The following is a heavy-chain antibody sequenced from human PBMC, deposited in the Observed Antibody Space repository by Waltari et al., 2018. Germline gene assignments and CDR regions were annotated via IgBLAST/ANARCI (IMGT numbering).Heavy chain of an antibody. J-gene: IGHJ4*02. CDR3: ARGQGIAVAEH. Sequence: EVQLVESGGGLVKPGGSLRLSCAASGFTFSSYSMNWVRQAPGKGLEWVSSISSSSSYRDYAASVKGRFTSSRDNDKNSLYLQMNSLRAEDTAVYYCARGQGIAVAEHWGQGTLVTVSS. CDR2: ISSSSSYR. V-gene: IGHV3-21*01. CDR1: GFTFSSYS. D-gene: IGHD6-19*01.